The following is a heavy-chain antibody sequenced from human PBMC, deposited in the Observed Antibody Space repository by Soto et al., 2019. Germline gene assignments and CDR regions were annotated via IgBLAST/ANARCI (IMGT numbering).Heavy chain of an antibody. Sequence: QLQLQESGPGLVKPSETLSLTCTVSGFSISSRSYYWGWLRQPPGKGLEWIGSIYYSGSPYYNPSVKSRVTISVDTSKNQFALKLSSVTAADTAVSDGARMSYSWNYGWFAPWGPGTLVTVS. V-gene: IGHV4-39*01. CDR2: IYYSGSP. CDR1: GFSISSRSYY. J-gene: IGHJ5*02. D-gene: IGHD1-7*01. CDR3: ARMSYSWNYGWFAP.